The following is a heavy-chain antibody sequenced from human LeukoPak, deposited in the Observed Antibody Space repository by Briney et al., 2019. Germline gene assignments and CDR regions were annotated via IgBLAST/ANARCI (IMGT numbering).Heavy chain of an antibody. CDR3: AAASSVGPKGEVDY. J-gene: IGHJ4*02. Sequence: GASVKVSCKASGFTFSSSTMQWVRQARGQRLEWIGWIVVGSGNTNYAQKFHERVTITRDMSTSTAYMELSSLRSEDTAVYYCAAASSVGPKGEVDYWGQGTLVTVSS. V-gene: IGHV1-58*02. CDR1: GFTFSSST. D-gene: IGHD1-26*01. CDR2: IVVGSGNT.